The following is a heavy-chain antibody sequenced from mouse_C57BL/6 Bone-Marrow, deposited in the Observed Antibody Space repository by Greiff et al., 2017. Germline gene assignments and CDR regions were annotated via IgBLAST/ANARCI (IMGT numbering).Heavy chain of an antibody. CDR1: GYTFPSYW. Sequence: VQLQQPGAELVKPGASVKMSCKASGYTFPSYWITWVKQRPGQGLEWIGGIYPGSGSTNYNEKFQGKATLTVDTSSTTAYMQLSSLTSEDSAVYYCARPYYSNYWYFDVWGTGTTVTVSS. CDR2: IYPGSGST. V-gene: IGHV1-55*01. CDR3: ARPYYSNYWYFDV. J-gene: IGHJ1*03. D-gene: IGHD2-5*01.